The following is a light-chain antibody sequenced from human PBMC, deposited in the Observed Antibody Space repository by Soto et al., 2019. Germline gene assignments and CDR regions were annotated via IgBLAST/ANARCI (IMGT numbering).Light chain of an antibody. CDR3: TSYTSSTPFYV. J-gene: IGLJ1*01. CDR1: RCDIGNYNY. V-gene: IGLV2-14*03. Sequence: QSVLAQPASVSGSPGQSITISCTGTRCDIGNYNYVSWYQHHPGQAPKLIIYDVYNRPSGVSHRFSGSKSGDTASLTISGLQAEDEADYYCTSYTSSTPFYVFGTGTKVTVL. CDR2: DVY.